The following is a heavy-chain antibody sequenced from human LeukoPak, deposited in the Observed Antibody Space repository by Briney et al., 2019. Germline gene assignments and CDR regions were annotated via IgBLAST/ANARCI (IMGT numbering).Heavy chain of an antibody. J-gene: IGHJ4*02. CDR3: TRGVGYSSGWSTPYYFDY. CDR1: GFTFGDYA. Sequence: GGSLRLSCTASGFTFGDYATSWFRQAPGKGLEWVGFIRSKAYGGTTQYAASVKGRFTISRDDSKSIAYLQTNSLKTEDTAVYYCTRGVGYSSGWSTPYYFDYWGQGTLVTVSS. D-gene: IGHD6-19*01. CDR2: IRSKAYGGTT. V-gene: IGHV3-49*03.